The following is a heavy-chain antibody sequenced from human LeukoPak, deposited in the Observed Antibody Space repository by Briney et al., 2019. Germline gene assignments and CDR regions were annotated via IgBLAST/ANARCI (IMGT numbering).Heavy chain of an antibody. J-gene: IGHJ6*03. CDR1: GYTFTGYY. Sequence: ASVKVSCKASGYTFTGYYMHWVRQAPGQGLEWMGWINPNSGGTNYAQKFQGRVTMTRDTSISTAYMELSRLRSDDTAVYYCARDQEYSSSSGYCYYYYMDVWGKGTTVTVSS. V-gene: IGHV1-2*02. CDR3: ARDQEYSSSSGYCYYYYMDV. CDR2: INPNSGGT. D-gene: IGHD6-6*01.